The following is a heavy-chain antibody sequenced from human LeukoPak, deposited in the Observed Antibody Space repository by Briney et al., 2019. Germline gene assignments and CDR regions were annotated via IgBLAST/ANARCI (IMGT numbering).Heavy chain of an antibody. CDR2: IYYSGST. V-gene: IGHV4-39*07. CDR3: ARDVGWGYNWFDP. Sequence: PSETLSLTCTVSGGSISSSSYYWGWIRQPPGKGLEWIGGIYYSGSTYYNPSLKSRVTISVDTSKNQFSLKLSSVTAADTAVYYCARDVGWGYNWFDPWGQGTLVTVSS. CDR1: GGSISSSSYY. D-gene: IGHD1-26*01. J-gene: IGHJ5*02.